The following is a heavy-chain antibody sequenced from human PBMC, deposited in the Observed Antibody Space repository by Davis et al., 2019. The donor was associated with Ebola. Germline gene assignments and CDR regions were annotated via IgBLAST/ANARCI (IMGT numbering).Heavy chain of an antibody. CDR1: GFTVSSNY. J-gene: IGHJ6*02. CDR2: IYNGGST. CDR3: ARDVITMVQGVIEHYYGMDV. Sequence: AGSLTLSCAASGFTVSSNYMSWVRQAPGKGLEWVAVIYNGGSTYYADSVKGRFTISRDNSKNTLYLQMNSLRAEDTAVYYCARDVITMVQGVIEHYYGMDVWGQGTTVTVSS. V-gene: IGHV3-53*01. D-gene: IGHD3-10*01.